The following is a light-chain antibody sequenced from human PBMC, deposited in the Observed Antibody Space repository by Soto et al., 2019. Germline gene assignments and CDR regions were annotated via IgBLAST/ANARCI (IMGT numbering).Light chain of an antibody. CDR2: GAS. Sequence: ETVMTQSPATLSVSPGERATLSCRASQSVSSNLAWYQQKPGQAPRLLIYGASTRATGIPARFSGSGSGTEFTLTISSPQSEDFAVYYCQQCNNWPLTFGGGTKVELK. CDR1: QSVSSN. J-gene: IGKJ4*01. V-gene: IGKV3-15*01. CDR3: QQCNNWPLT.